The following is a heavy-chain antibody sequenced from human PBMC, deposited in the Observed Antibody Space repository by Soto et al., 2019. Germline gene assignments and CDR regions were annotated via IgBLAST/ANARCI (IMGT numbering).Heavy chain of an antibody. Sequence: QVQLVQSGAEVKKPGASVKVSCKASGYTFTSYGISWVRQAPGQGLEWMGWISAYNGNTNYAQKLQGRVTMTTDTSTSTAYMELRSLRSDDTAVYYCARDHDRDDMLTGYYRGAGDNWFDPWGQGTLVTVSS. V-gene: IGHV1-18*01. J-gene: IGHJ5*02. CDR2: ISAYNGNT. D-gene: IGHD3-9*01. CDR3: ARDHDRDDMLTGYYRGAGDNWFDP. CDR1: GYTFTSYG.